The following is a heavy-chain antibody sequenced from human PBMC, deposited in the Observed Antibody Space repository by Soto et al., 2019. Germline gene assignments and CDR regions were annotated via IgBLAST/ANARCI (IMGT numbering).Heavy chain of an antibody. CDR1: GFTFRTSW. CDR3: AADTPGFGQGEFEY. V-gene: IGHV3-15*01. CDR2: VKNGGTT. Sequence: GGSLRLSCAASGFTFRTSWMNWVRQAPGKGLEWVGHVKNGGTTDYAGPVRGGFTISRDDSKNTVYLQMSSLKTEDTAVYYCAADTPGFGQGEFEYWGQGALVTVSS. D-gene: IGHD2-15*01. J-gene: IGHJ4*02.